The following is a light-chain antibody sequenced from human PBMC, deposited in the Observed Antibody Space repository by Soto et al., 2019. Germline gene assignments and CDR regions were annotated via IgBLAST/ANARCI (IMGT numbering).Light chain of an antibody. Sequence: DIQMTQSPSSLSASVGDRVTITCRASQDISGWLAWYQQKPEKAPKSLIYAASTLQSGAPTRFSGSRSGTEFTLTISSLQPEDFATYYCLQYNEYPLTFGGGTKVDIK. V-gene: IGKV1D-16*01. CDR3: LQYNEYPLT. J-gene: IGKJ4*01. CDR2: AAS. CDR1: QDISGW.